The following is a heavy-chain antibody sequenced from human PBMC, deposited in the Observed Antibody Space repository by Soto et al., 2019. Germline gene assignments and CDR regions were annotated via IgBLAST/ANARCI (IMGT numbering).Heavy chain of an antibody. CDR1: GFSLSTSGVG. V-gene: IGHV2-5*02. Sequence: QITLKESGPTLVKPTQTLTLTCTFSGFSLSTSGVGVGWIRQPPGKALEWLALIYWDDDKRYSPSLQSRLTITKDTSKNQVVLTITNMDPVDTATYYCAHRGNFDAFDIWGQGTMVTVSS. J-gene: IGHJ3*02. D-gene: IGHD2-21*02. CDR2: IYWDDDK. CDR3: AHRGNFDAFDI.